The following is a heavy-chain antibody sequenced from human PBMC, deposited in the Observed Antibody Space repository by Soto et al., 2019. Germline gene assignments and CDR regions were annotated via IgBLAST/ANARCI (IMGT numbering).Heavy chain of an antibody. V-gene: IGHV4-31*03. CDR2: IYYSGST. CDR3: ARFTLGELLGAFDI. D-gene: IGHD3-16*01. J-gene: IGHJ3*02. CDR1: GGSISSGGYY. Sequence: SETLSLTCTVSGGSISSGGYYWSWIRQHPGKGLEWIGYIYYSGSTYYNPSLKSRVTISVDTSKNQFSLKLSSVTAADMAVYYCARFTLGELLGAFDIWGQGTMVTVSS.